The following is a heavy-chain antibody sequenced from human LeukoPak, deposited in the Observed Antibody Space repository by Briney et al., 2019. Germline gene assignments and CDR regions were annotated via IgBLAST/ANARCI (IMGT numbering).Heavy chain of an antibody. CDR3: AREALPRYCSSTSCPAPFDY. J-gene: IGHJ4*02. D-gene: IGHD2-2*01. CDR2: ISSRGDDT. Sequence: GGSLRLSCTASGFTFSTLAMSWVRQAPGKGLEWVSSISSRGDDTSYADSVKGRFTISRDNSKNTLYLQMNSLRAEDTAVYYCAREALPRYCSSTSCPAPFDYWGQGTLVTVSS. V-gene: IGHV3-23*01. CDR1: GFTFSTLA.